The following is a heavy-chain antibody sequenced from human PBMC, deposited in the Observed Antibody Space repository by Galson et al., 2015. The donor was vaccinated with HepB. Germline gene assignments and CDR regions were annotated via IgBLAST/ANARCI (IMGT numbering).Heavy chain of an antibody. CDR1: GGSFSGYY. Sequence: SETLSLTCAVYGGSFSGYYWSWIRQPPGKGLEWIGEINHSGSTNYNPSLKSRVTISVDTSKNQFSLKLSSVTAADTAVYYCAGVPPMVRGVFLNPRVDPWGQGTLVTVSS. V-gene: IGHV4-34*01. J-gene: IGHJ5*02. CDR3: AGVPPMVRGVFLNPRVDP. CDR2: INHSGST. D-gene: IGHD3-10*01.